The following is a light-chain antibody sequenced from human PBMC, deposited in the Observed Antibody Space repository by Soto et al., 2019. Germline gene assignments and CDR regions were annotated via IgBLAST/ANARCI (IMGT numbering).Light chain of an antibody. V-gene: IGLV2-14*01. Sequence: QSALTQPASVSGSPGQSITISCTGTSSDVGGYNYVSWYQQHPGKAPKLMIYEVSNRPSGVSNRFSGSKSGNTASLTISGLLAEDEADYYCSSYTSNSTVVFGGGIKLTVL. J-gene: IGLJ2*01. CDR3: SSYTSNSTVV. CDR2: EVS. CDR1: SSDVGGYNY.